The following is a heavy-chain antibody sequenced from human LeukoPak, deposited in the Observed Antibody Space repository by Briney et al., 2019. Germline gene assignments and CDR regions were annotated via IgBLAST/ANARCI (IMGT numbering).Heavy chain of an antibody. V-gene: IGHV4-39*07. D-gene: IGHD5-18*01. CDR3: ARAPTLDTAMASYYYYYMDV. CDR1: GGSISSSSYY. Sequence: SETLSLTCTVSGGSISSSSYYWGWIRQPPGKGLEWIGSIYYSGSTYYNPSLKSRVTISVDTSKNQFSLKLSSVTAADTAVYYCARAPTLDTAMASYYYYYMDVWGKGTTVTVSS. J-gene: IGHJ6*03. CDR2: IYYSGST.